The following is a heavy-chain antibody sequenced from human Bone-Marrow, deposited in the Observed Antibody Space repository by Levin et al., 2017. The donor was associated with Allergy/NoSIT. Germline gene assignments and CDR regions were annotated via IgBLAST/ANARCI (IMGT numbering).Heavy chain of an antibody. D-gene: IGHD1-1*01. V-gene: IGHV3-23*01. CDR3: AKDIEASHWLDFDY. CDR2: INDKGATT. J-gene: IGHJ4*02. CDR1: GFTFKKHA. Sequence: GGFLRLSCEASGFTFKKHAMSWVRQAPGKGLEWVSGINDKGATTFYADSVKGRFTISRDNSKNSLSLQMNSLRTEDTAVYYCAKDIEASHWLDFDYWGQGTLVTVSS.